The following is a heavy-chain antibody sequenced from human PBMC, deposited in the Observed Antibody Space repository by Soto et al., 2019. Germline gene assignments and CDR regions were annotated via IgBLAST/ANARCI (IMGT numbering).Heavy chain of an antibody. CDR2: IYPDDSDT. CDR3: ARIPFAAIVFYFDY. Sequence: GESLKISCKASGYNFNNYWIGWVRQMPERGLEWMGFIYPDDSDTKYSPSFQGQVTISVDKSITTASLQWSSLKASDTAMYYCARIPFAAIVFYFDYWAQGSLVTVSS. J-gene: IGHJ4*02. V-gene: IGHV5-51*01. D-gene: IGHD6-13*01. CDR1: GYNFNNYW.